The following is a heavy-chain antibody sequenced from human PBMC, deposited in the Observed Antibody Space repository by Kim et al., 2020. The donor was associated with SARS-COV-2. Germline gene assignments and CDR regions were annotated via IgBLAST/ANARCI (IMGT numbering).Heavy chain of an antibody. CDR1: GITFSSYG. J-gene: IGHJ3*02. CDR2: MSLDGGSS. V-gene: IGHV3-30*03. D-gene: IGHD3-22*01. Sequence: GGSLRLSCVASGITFSSYGMNWVRQAPGKGLEWVAVMSLDGGSSTYAESVKGRFAISRDNSKNTLYLQMNSLRTEYTAMYYCAPYDPDRFDIWGQGTMVTVSS. CDR3: APYDPDRFDI.